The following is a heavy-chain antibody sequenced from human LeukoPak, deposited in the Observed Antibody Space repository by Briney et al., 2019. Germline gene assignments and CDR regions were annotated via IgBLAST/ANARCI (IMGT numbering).Heavy chain of an antibody. J-gene: IGHJ3*01. Sequence: PGGSLRLSGAASGFTVRGNYMNWVRQAPGKGLEWVSDILDDGRIYYADSVKGRFTISRDHSQNKVNLQMDNLRAEDAAIYYCGSYRRAYDVWGQGTVVTVAS. V-gene: IGHV3-53*01. CDR1: GFTVRGNY. CDR2: ILDDGRI. CDR3: GSYRRAYDV. D-gene: IGHD1-26*01.